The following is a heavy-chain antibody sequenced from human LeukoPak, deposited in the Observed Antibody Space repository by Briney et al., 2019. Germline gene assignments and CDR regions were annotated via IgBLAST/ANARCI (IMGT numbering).Heavy chain of an antibody. V-gene: IGHV3-7*01. CDR3: ASVPYSSGWHFDY. J-gene: IGHJ4*02. CDR1: GFSINNYW. D-gene: IGHD6-19*01. CDR2: IKQDGSEK. Sequence: GGSLRLSCVASGFSINNYWMTWVRHAPGKGLEWVANIKQDGSEKYYVNSVKGRFTVSRDNAKNSLYLQMNSLRAEDTAVYYCASVPYSSGWHFDYWGQGTLVTVSS.